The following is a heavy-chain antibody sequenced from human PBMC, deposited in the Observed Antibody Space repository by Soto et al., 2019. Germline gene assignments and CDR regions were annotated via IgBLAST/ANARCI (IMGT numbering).Heavy chain of an antibody. D-gene: IGHD2-2*01. J-gene: IGHJ6*02. Sequence: PGGSLRLSCAASGFTFSSYWMSWVRQAPGKGLEWVANIKQDGSEKYYVDSVKGRFTISRDNAKNSLYLQMNSLRAEDTAVYYCARVTGYCISTSCYGGYYYGMDVWGQGTTVTVSS. CDR3: ARVTGYCISTSCYGGYYYGMDV. CDR2: IKQDGSEK. CDR1: GFTFSSYW. V-gene: IGHV3-7*01.